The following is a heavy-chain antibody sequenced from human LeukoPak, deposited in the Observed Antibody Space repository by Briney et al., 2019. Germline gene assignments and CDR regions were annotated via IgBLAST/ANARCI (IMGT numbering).Heavy chain of an antibody. D-gene: IGHD5-18*01. Sequence: SETLSLTCTVSGGSISSYYWSWIRQPAGKGLEWIGRVYTSGSTNYNPSLKSRVTMSVDTSKNQLSLKLSSATAADTAVYYCARADTVHRWFDPWGQGTLVTVSS. CDR2: VYTSGST. J-gene: IGHJ5*02. V-gene: IGHV4-4*07. CDR1: GGSISSYY. CDR3: ARADTVHRWFDP.